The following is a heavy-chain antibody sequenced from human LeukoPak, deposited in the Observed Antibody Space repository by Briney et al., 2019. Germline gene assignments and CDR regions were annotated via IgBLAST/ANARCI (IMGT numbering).Heavy chain of an antibody. CDR1: GYTFTGYY. Sequence: ASVKVSCKASGYTFTGYYMHWVRQAPGQGLEWMGWINPNSGGTNYAQKFQDRVTMTRDTSISTDYMELSRLRSDDTAVYYCARSPDILTGENFDYWGQGALVTVSS. D-gene: IGHD3-9*01. V-gene: IGHV1-2*02. J-gene: IGHJ4*02. CDR3: ARSPDILTGENFDY. CDR2: INPNSGGT.